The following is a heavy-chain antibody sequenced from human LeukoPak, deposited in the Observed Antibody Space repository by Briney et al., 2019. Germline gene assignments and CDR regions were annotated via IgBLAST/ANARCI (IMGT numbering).Heavy chain of an antibody. CDR1: GFTFSTYS. J-gene: IGHJ4*02. CDR2: ISSSSSYI. Sequence: GGSLRLSCAASGFTFSTYSMNWVRQAPGKGLEWVSSISSSSSYIYYADSVKGRFTLSRDNAKNSLYLQMNSLRAEDTAVYYCARWPYSSSYYFDYWGQGTLVTVSS. D-gene: IGHD6-6*01. V-gene: IGHV3-21*01. CDR3: ARWPYSSSYYFDY.